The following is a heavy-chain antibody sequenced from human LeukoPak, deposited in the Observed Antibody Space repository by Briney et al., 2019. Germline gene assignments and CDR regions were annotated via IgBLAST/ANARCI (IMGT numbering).Heavy chain of an antibody. CDR1: GFTFSSYG. Sequence: GGSLRLSCAASGFTFSSYGMHWVRQAPGKGLEWVAVISYDGSNKYYADSVKGRFTISRDNSKNTLYLQMNSLRAEDTAVYYCAREVGVVKRNGMDVWGQGTTVTVSS. J-gene: IGHJ6*02. CDR3: AREVGVVKRNGMDV. CDR2: ISYDGSNK. V-gene: IGHV3-30*03. D-gene: IGHD3-3*01.